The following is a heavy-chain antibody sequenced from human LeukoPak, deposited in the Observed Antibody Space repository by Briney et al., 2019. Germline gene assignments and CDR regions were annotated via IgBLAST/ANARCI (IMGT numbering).Heavy chain of an antibody. V-gene: IGHV4-59*01. CDR1: GGSISSYY. J-gene: IGHJ6*04. CDR2: IYYSGST. D-gene: IGHD3-10*01. CDR3: ARSPRISMVLGAFEMDV. Sequence: SETLSLTCTVSGGSISSYYWSWIRQPPGKGLEWIGYIYYSGSTNYNPSLKSRVTISVDTSKNQFSLKLSSVTAADTAVYYCARSPRISMVLGAFEMDVWGKGTTVTISS.